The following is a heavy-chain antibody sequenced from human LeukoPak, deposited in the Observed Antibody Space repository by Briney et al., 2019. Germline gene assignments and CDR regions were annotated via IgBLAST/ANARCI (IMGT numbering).Heavy chain of an antibody. CDR1: GGTFSSYA. J-gene: IGHJ4*02. Sequence: ASVKVSCKASGGTFSSYAISWVRQAPGQGLEWMGRIIPIFGIANYAQKFQGRVTITADKSTSTAYMELSSLRSEDTAVYYCARDMTYDSSGPFDYWGQETLVTVSS. D-gene: IGHD3-22*01. CDR3: ARDMTYDSSGPFDY. V-gene: IGHV1-69*04. CDR2: IIPIFGIA.